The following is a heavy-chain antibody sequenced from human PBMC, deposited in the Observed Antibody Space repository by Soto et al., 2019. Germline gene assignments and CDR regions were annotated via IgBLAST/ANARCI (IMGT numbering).Heavy chain of an antibody. V-gene: IGHV3-23*01. J-gene: IGHJ4*02. CDR2: ITGNGLNS. D-gene: IGHD6-19*01. CDR3: TKAFIAVAVPDY. CDR1: GFTFHSHA. Sequence: GGSLRLSCAASGFTFHSHAMSWVRLAPGKGLEWISSITGNGLNSYYANSVKGRFTISRDNSKNTVYLQMNGLGAEDTAVYYCTKAFIAVAVPDYWGQGTLVTVSS.